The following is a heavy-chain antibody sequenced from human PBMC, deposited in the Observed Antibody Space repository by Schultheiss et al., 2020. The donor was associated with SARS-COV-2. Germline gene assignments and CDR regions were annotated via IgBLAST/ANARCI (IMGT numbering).Heavy chain of an antibody. Sequence: SVKVSCKASGGTFSSYAISWVRQAPGQGLEWMGRIIPIFGIANYAQKFQGRVTITADKSTSTAYMELSSLKASDTAMYYCARGDSSGYATYFDYWGQGTLVTVSS. CDR2: IIPIFGIA. CDR3: ARGDSSGYATYFDY. CDR1: GGTFSSYA. V-gene: IGHV1-69*04. D-gene: IGHD3-22*01. J-gene: IGHJ4*02.